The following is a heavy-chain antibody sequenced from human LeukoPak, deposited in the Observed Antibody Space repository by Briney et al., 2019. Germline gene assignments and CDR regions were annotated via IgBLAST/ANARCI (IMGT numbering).Heavy chain of an antibody. CDR3: ARQQQLVRRDYYGMDV. V-gene: IGHV4-4*07. J-gene: IGHJ6*02. CDR1: GGSISSYY. CDR2: IYTTGST. Sequence: SETLSLTFTVSGGSISSYYWSWIRPPAGKGLEWIGRIYTTGSTNYSPSLKSRVTMSVDTSKNQFSLKLTSVTAADTAVYYCARQQQLVRRDYYGMDVWGQGTTVAVSS. D-gene: IGHD6-13*01.